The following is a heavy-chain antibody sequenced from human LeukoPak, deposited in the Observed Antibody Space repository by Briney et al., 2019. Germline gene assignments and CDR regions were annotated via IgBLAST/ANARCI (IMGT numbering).Heavy chain of an antibody. V-gene: IGHV1-2*02. CDR3: ARGAPVYDSSGYYLYYYYYYMDV. CDR2: INPNSGGT. CDR1: GYTFTGYY. Sequence: GASVKVSCKASGYTFTGYYMHWVRQAPGQGLEWMGWINPNSGGTNYAQKFQGRVTMTRDTSISTAYMELSRLRSDDTAVHYCARGAPVYDSSGYYLYYYYYYMDVWGKGTTVTVSS. D-gene: IGHD3-22*01. J-gene: IGHJ6*03.